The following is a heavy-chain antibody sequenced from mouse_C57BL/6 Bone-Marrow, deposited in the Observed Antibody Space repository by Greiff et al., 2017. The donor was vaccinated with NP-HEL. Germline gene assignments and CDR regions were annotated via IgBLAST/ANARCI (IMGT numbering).Heavy chain of an antibody. Sequence: VQLQQPGAELVKPGASVKLSCTASGFNINDYYMHWVKQRTEQGLEWIGGIDPDGGGTKYAPKFQGKATLTADTSSNTAYLQLSSLTSEDTAVYYCARGYGSSPDWYFEVWGTGATVTVAS. J-gene: IGHJ1*03. V-gene: IGHV14-2*01. CDR3: ARGYGSSPDWYFEV. CDR2: IDPDGGGT. D-gene: IGHD1-1*01. CDR1: GFNINDYY.